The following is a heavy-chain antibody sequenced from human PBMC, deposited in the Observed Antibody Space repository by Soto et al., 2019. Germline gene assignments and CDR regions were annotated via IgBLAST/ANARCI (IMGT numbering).Heavy chain of an antibody. J-gene: IGHJ6*02. CDR1: GFTFSSYG. CDR2: ISYDGSNK. CDR3: AKDQNPTVPYYYYGMDV. D-gene: IGHD4-17*01. V-gene: IGHV3-30*18. Sequence: PGGSLRLSCAASGFTFSSYGMHWVRQAPGKGLEWVAVISYDGSNKYYAESVKGRFTISRDNSKNTLYLQMNSLRAEDTAVYYCAKDQNPTVPYYYYGMDVWGQGTTVTVS.